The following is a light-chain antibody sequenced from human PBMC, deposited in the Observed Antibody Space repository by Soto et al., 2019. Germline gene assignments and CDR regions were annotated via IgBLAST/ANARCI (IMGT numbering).Light chain of an antibody. V-gene: IGKV1-12*01. CDR3: QQTLSFPPT. J-gene: IGKJ1*01. CDR2: TGS. Sequence: DIQMTQSPSSVSASVGESVTITCRASQAIDSWLAWYQQKPGEAPKLLIFTGSLLHSGVPPRFSGSGSGTEFTLTISILQPEDFATYYCQQTLSFPPTFGQGTKV. CDR1: QAIDSW.